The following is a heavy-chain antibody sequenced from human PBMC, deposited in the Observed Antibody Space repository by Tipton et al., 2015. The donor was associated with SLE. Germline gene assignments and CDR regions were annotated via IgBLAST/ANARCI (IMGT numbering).Heavy chain of an antibody. CDR3: ARSIVVVPVFYS. Sequence: TLYLTCTVSGDSISSGGYYWTWIRQRPGEGLEWIGYIYYSGNSYYNPSLKSRVTMSLDTSENRFSLKLSSVIAADTAVYYCARSIVVVPVFYSWGQGTLVTVSS. CDR1: GDSISSGGYY. D-gene: IGHD2-2*01. J-gene: IGHJ4*02. CDR2: IYYSGNS. V-gene: IGHV4-31*03.